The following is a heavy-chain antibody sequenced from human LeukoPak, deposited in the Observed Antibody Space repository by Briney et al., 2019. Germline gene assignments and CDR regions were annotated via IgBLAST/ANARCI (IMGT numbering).Heavy chain of an antibody. Sequence: GGSLRLSCAASGVTFSGSAMHCVRQASGKGLEWVGRIRSKANSYATAYAASVKGRFTISRDDSKNTAYLQMNSLKTEDTAVYYCITRPEDAAAGLDFWGQGTLVTVSS. V-gene: IGHV3-73*01. D-gene: IGHD6-13*01. CDR3: ITRPEDAAAGLDF. J-gene: IGHJ4*02. CDR1: GVTFSGSA. CDR2: IRSKANSYAT.